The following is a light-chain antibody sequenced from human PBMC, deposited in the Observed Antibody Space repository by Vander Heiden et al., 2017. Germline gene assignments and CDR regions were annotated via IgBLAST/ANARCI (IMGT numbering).Light chain of an antibody. CDR1: KSVSSSY. J-gene: IGKJ3*01. CDR3: QQYGSPLFT. CDR2: GAS. V-gene: IGKV3-20*01. Sequence: EIVLTQSPGTLSLSPGERATLSCRASKSVSSSYLAWYQQKPGQAPRLLIYGASSRATGIPDRFSGSGSGTDFTLTISRLEPEDFAVYYCQQYGSPLFTFGPGTKVDIK.